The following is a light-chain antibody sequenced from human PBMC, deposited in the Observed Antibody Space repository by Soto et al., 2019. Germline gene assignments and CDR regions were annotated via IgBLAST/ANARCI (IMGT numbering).Light chain of an antibody. V-gene: IGKV3-11*01. CDR3: QQRSNWVT. Sequence: IVLTKSPSTLSLSPEERATLSCRASQSVSRYLAWYQQKPGQAPRLLISEASNRATGIPARFSGSGSGTDFTLTINSLEPEDFAVYYCQQRSNWVTFGPGTKVDI. CDR2: EAS. J-gene: IGKJ3*01. CDR1: QSVSRY.